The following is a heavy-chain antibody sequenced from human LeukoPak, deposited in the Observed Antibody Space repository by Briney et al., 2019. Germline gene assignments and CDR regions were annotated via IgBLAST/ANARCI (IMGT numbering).Heavy chain of an antibody. D-gene: IGHD2-2*01. CDR1: GFTFSSYS. CDR2: ISSSSSYI. J-gene: IGHJ4*02. CDR3: ARTCSSTSCYWMDILVY. V-gene: IGHV3-21*01. Sequence: GGSLRLSCAASGFTFSSYSMNWVRQAPGKGLEWVSSISSSSSYIYYADSVKGRFTISRDNDKNSLYLQMNSLRAEDTAVCYCARTCSSTSCYWMDILVYWGQGTLVTVSS.